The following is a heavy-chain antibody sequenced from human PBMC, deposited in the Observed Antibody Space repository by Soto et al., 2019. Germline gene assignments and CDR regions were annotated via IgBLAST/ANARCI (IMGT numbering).Heavy chain of an antibody. CDR3: ATQVLPNYYYGMDV. Sequence: QVQLVQSGAEVKKPGSSVKVSCKASGGTFSSYAISWVRQAPGQGLEWMGGIIPIFGTADYAQKFQGRVTITADASTSTAYMELSSLRSEDTAVYYCATQVLPNYYYGMDVWGQGTTVTVSS. CDR2: IIPIFGTA. V-gene: IGHV1-69*12. J-gene: IGHJ6*02. D-gene: IGHD5-18*01. CDR1: GGTFSSYA.